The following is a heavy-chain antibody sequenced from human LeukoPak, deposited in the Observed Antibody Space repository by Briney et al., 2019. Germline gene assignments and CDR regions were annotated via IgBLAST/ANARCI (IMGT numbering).Heavy chain of an antibody. CDR2: IRFDGNIK. Sequence: GGSLRLSCAASGFIFRSYGMHWVRQAPGRGLEWVAFIRFDGNIKYYADSVKGRFTISRDNSKNTLYLQMNSLRAEDTAVYYCAKAGLVGATNYWGQGTLVTVSS. CDR1: GFIFRSYG. D-gene: IGHD1-26*01. CDR3: AKAGLVGATNY. J-gene: IGHJ4*02. V-gene: IGHV3-30*02.